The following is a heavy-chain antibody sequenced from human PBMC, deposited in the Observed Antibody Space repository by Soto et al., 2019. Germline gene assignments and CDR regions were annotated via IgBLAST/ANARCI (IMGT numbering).Heavy chain of an antibody. CDR2: IIPIFGTA. CDR3: ARGGASCCYPPLGY. J-gene: IGHJ4*02. Sequence: QVQLVQSGAEVTKPGSSVKVSCKASGGTFSSYARSWVRQAPGQGLEWLGGIIPIFGTANYAQKFQGRVTITADESPSTAYMELSSLRSEDTAVYYCARGGASCCYPPLGYWGQGTLVTLSS. D-gene: IGHD2-2*01. V-gene: IGHV1-69*01. CDR1: GGTFSSYA.